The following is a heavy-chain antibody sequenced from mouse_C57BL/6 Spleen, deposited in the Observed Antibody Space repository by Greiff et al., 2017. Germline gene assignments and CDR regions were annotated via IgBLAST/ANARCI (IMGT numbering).Heavy chain of an antibody. CDR3: ARGAITTVVAPYYFDY. D-gene: IGHD1-1*01. Sequence: VQLQQPGAELVMPGASVKLSCKASGYTFTSYWMHWVKQRPGQGLEWIGEIDPSDSYTNYNQKFKGKSTLTVDKSSSTAYMQLSSLTSEDSAVYYCARGAITTVVAPYYFDYWGQGTTLTVSS. J-gene: IGHJ2*01. CDR2: IDPSDSYT. CDR1: GYTFTSYW. V-gene: IGHV1-69*01.